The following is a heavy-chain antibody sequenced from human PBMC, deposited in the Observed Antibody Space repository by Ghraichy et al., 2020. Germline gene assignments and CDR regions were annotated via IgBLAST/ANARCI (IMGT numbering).Heavy chain of an antibody. CDR1: GFTFSSYG. J-gene: IGHJ6*02. CDR2: IWYDGSNK. V-gene: IGHV3-33*01. D-gene: IGHD6-19*01. Sequence: GGSLRLSCAASGFTFSSYGMHWVRQAPGKGLEWVAVIWYDGSNKYYADSVKGRFTISRDNSKNTLYLQMNSLRAEDTAVYYCARDEVGEAVAGTSFGIVYYYYGMDVWGQGTTVTVSS. CDR3: ARDEVGEAVAGTSFGIVYYYYGMDV.